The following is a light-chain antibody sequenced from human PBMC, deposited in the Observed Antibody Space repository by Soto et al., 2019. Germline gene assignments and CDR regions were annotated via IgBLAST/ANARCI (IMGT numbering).Light chain of an antibody. CDR3: QQRSNWPIT. V-gene: IGKV3-11*01. Sequence: ILFTQSPATLSLSPGETATLSCRASQSVSSYLAWYQQKPGQAPRLLIYDASNRATGIPARFSGSGSGTDFTLTISSLEPEDFAVYYCQQRSNWPITFGKGTRLAIK. CDR2: DAS. J-gene: IGKJ5*01. CDR1: QSVSSY.